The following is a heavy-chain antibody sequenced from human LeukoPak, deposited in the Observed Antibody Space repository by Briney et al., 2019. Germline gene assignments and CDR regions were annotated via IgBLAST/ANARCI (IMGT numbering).Heavy chain of an antibody. J-gene: IGHJ5*02. CDR1: GGPLSSSNDY. CDR2: IYYSGTT. Sequence: PSQTLSLTCTVSGGPLSSSNDYWGWVRQPPGKGLEWIGSIYYSGTTYYSPSPKSRVTTSVDTSKNQFYLKLTSVTAADTAVYYCGRCGAAEGPTHNWFEPWSQGTLVTVSS. CDR3: GRCGAAEGPTHNWFEP. V-gene: IGHV4-39*01. D-gene: IGHD6-13*01.